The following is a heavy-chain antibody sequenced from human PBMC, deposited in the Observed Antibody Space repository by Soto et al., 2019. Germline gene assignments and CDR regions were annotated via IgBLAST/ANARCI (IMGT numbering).Heavy chain of an antibody. J-gene: IGHJ4*02. CDR1: GGAINTENYY. V-gene: IGHV4-39*01. CDR2: IFHNGHA. D-gene: IGHD3-10*01. Sequence: KSSETLSLTCSVSGGAINTENYYWGWIRHSPGQGLEWIGSIFHNGHANYNPSLKGRVTISQDMSKNQFFLTLTSLTAADTAVYYCATLPVPASRHIDFDYWGQGALVTVSS. CDR3: ATLPVPASRHIDFDY.